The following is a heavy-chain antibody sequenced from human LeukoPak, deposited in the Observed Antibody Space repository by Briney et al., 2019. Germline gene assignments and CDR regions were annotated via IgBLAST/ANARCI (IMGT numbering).Heavy chain of an antibody. CDR2: IYTSGST. CDR1: GGSISSYC. Sequence: SETLSLTCTVSGGSISSYCWSWIRQPAGKGLEWIGRIYTSGSTNYNPSLKSRVTMSVDTSKNQFSLKLSSVTAADTAVYYCAREGYCSSTSCSNGDFDYWGQGTLVTVSS. CDR3: AREGYCSSTSCSNGDFDY. D-gene: IGHD2-2*01. V-gene: IGHV4-4*07. J-gene: IGHJ4*02.